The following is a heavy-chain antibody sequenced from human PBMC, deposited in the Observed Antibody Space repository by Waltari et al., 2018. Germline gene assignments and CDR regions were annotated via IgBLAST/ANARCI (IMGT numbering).Heavy chain of an antibody. CDR1: GYTFTSYY. V-gene: IGHV1-2*02. Sequence: QVRLVQSGAEVKKSGASVKVSCTASGYTFTSYYIHWVRQAPGQGLEWMGWIHGNSGGTNYAQSFQGRVTLTRDTSISTAYMELSRLRPDDTAIYYCARDSQWIQLFLLNWGQGTLVTVSS. D-gene: IGHD5-18*01. CDR2: IHGNSGGT. J-gene: IGHJ4*02. CDR3: ARDSQWIQLFLLN.